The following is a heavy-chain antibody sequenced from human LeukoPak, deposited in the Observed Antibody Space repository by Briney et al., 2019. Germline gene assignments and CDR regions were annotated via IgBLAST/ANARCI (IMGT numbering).Heavy chain of an antibody. V-gene: IGHV3-23*01. Sequence: GGSLRLSCAASGFTFSSYAMGWVRQAPGKGLEWVSTISGSGGSTYYADSVKGRFTISRDNSKNTQYLQMNSLRAEDTAVYYCAKYDILSGYAFDYGGQGTLVTVPS. D-gene: IGHD3-9*01. J-gene: IGHJ4*02. CDR3: AKYDILSGYAFDY. CDR2: ISGSGGST. CDR1: GFTFSSYA.